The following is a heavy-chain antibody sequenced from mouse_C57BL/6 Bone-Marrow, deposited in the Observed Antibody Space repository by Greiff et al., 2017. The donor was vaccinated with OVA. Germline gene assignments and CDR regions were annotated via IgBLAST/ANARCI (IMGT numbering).Heavy chain of an antibody. Sequence: EVQLQQSGAELVRPGASVKLSCTASGFNIKDDYMHWVKQRPEQGLEWIGWIDPENGDTEYASKFQGKTTITAYTSSNTAYLQLSSLTSEDTAVYYCTYYYGSRNWFAYWGQGTLVTVSA. D-gene: IGHD1-1*01. CDR1: GFNIKDDY. V-gene: IGHV14-4*01. CDR2: IDPENGDT. CDR3: TYYYGSRNWFAY. J-gene: IGHJ3*01.